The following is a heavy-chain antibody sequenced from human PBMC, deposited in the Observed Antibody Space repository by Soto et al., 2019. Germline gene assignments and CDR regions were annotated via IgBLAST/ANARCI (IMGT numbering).Heavy chain of an antibody. CDR1: GFSLSTSAEG. J-gene: IGHJ6*02. V-gene: IGHV2-5*02. D-gene: IGHD2-15*01. CDR3: AHKGGRGAAMDV. Sequence: QITLKESGPTVVQPTQTLTLTCSFSGFSLSTSAEGVAWIRQPPGKALEWLALIYWDDDERYSPFLKSRLTIANDTPKNQGVLTMTNMDPVDTATYCCAHKGGRGAAMDVWGQGATVTVSS. CDR2: IYWDDDE.